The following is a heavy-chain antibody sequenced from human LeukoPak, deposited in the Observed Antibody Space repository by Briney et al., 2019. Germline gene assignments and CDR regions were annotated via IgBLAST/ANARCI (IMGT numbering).Heavy chain of an antibody. V-gene: IGHV4-59*01. CDR3: ASSYYGSGSYIDF. D-gene: IGHD3-10*01. CDR1: GDSISSYY. J-gene: IGHJ4*02. Sequence: SETLSLTCTVSGDSISSYYWSWIRQPPGKGLGWIGYIYYSGSTNYNPSLKSRVTISLDTAKNQFSLKLTSVTAADTAVYYCASSYYGSGSYIDFWGQGTLVTVSS. CDR2: IYYSGST.